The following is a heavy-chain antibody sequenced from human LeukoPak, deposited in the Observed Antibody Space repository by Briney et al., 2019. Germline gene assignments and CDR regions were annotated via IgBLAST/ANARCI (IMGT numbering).Heavy chain of an antibody. V-gene: IGHV4-31*03. CDR1: GGSISSGGYY. D-gene: IGHD3-22*01. CDR2: SYYSGST. Sequence: SETLSLTCTVSGGSISSGGYYWSWIRQHPGKGLEWIGYSYYSGSTYYNPSLKSRVTISADTSKNQFSLKLSSVTAADTAVYYCARLSDGSGYYWWYFDYWGQGTLVTASS. CDR3: ARLSDGSGYYWWYFDY. J-gene: IGHJ4*02.